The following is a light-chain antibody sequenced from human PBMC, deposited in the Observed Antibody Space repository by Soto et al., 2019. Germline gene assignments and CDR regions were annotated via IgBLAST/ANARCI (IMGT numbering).Light chain of an antibody. J-gene: IGLJ1*01. CDR1: SSDIGAYDY. V-gene: IGLV2-14*01. Sequence: QSALTQPASVSGSPGQSITISCTGSSSDIGAYDYVSWYQQRPVKAPKLMIFDVTNRPSWVSDRFSGSKSGNTASLTISGLQTEDEADYYCSSYTSSSTPYVFGTGTKVTVL. CDR3: SSYTSSSTPYV. CDR2: DVT.